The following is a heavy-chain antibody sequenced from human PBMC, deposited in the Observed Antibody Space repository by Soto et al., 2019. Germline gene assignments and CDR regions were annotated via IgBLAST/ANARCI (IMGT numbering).Heavy chain of an antibody. CDR1: GFTFSSYD. D-gene: IGHD3-16*01. Sequence: EVQLVESGGGLVQPGGSLRLSCAASGFTFSSYDMHWVRQATGKGLEWVSAIGTAGDTYYPGSVKGRFTISRENAKNSLYLQMNSLRAEDTAVYYCARDRGLDWYFDLWGRGTLVTVSS. CDR2: IGTAGDT. V-gene: IGHV3-13*01. CDR3: ARDRGLDWYFDL. J-gene: IGHJ2*01.